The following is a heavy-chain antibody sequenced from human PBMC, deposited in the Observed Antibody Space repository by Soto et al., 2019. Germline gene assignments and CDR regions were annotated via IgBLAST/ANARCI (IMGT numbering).Heavy chain of an antibody. J-gene: IGHJ4*02. CDR1: GGSISSSSYY. V-gene: IGHV4-39*01. CDR3: ARHSGSGSYQTDY. D-gene: IGHD3-10*01. Sequence: ASETLSLTCTVSGGSISSSSYYWGWIRQPPGKGLEWIGSIYYSGSTYYNPSLKSRVTISVDTSKNQFSLKLSSVTAADTAVYYCARHSGSGSYQTDYWGQGTLVTVSS. CDR2: IYYSGST.